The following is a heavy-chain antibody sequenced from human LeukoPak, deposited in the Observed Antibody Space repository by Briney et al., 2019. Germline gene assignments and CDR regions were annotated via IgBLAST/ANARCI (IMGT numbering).Heavy chain of an antibody. J-gene: IGHJ4*02. Sequence: SVKVSCKASGGTFSSYAISWVRQAPGQGLEWMGGIIPIFGTANYAQKFQGGVTITTDESTSTAYMELSSLRSEDTAVYYCARFRIAAAGTGFDYWGQGTLVTVSS. D-gene: IGHD6-13*01. V-gene: IGHV1-69*05. CDR1: GGTFSSYA. CDR2: IIPIFGTA. CDR3: ARFRIAAAGTGFDY.